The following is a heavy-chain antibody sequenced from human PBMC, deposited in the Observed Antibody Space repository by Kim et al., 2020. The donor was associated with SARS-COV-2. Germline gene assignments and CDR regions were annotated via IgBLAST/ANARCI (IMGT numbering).Heavy chain of an antibody. J-gene: IGHJ4*02. D-gene: IGHD3-16*01. Sequence: ASVKVSCKASGYTFTSYYMHWVRQAPGQGLEWMGIINPSGGSTSYAQKFQGRVTMTSYTSTSTVYMELSSLRSEDTAVYYCARGSTGGFFDYWGQGTLVTVSS. V-gene: IGHV1-46*01. CDR2: INPSGGST. CDR1: GYTFTSYY. CDR3: ARGSTGGFFDY.